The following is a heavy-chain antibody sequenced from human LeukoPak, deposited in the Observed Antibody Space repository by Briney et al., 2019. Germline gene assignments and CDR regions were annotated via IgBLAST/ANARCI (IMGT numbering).Heavy chain of an antibody. CDR3: ARVDSSWSFDY. CDR1: GFTFSSYS. Sequence: GGSLRLSCAASGFTFSSYSMNWVRQAPGKGLEWVSYISSSSSTIYYADSAKGRFTISRDNAKNPLYLQMNSLRAEDTAVYYCARVDSSWSFDYWGQGTLVTVSS. D-gene: IGHD6-13*01. CDR2: ISSSSSTI. V-gene: IGHV3-48*01. J-gene: IGHJ4*02.